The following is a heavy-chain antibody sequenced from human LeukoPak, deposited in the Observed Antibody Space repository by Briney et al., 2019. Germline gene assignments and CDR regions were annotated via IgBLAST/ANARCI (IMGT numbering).Heavy chain of an antibody. J-gene: IGHJ4*02. V-gene: IGHV4-61*08. CDR2: IYYSGST. CDR1: GGSISSGGYY. CDR3: ATGSGYDSRGFDY. Sequence: SETLSLTCTVSGGSISSGGYYWSWIRQPPGKGLEWIGYIYYSGSTNYNPSLKSRVTISVDTSKNQFSLKLSSVTAADTAVYYCATGSGYDSRGFDYWGQGTLVTVSS. D-gene: IGHD5-12*01.